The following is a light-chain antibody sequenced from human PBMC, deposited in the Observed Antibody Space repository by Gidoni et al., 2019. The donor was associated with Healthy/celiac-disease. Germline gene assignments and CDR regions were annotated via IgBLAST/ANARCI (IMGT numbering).Light chain of an antibody. CDR1: QSVSSY. Sequence: EIALTQSPATLSLSPGERATLSCRDSQSVSSYLAWYQQKPGQAPRLLIYDAANRATGIPSRFSGSGSGTYFTLTISSLEPEDFAVYYCQQRSNWPYTFGQGTKVEIK. CDR3: QQRSNWPYT. J-gene: IGKJ1*01. V-gene: IGKV3-11*01. CDR2: DAA.